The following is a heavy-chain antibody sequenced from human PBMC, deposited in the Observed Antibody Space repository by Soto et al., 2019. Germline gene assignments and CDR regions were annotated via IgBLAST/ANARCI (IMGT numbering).Heavy chain of an antibody. CDR1: GGSISSGGYY. D-gene: IGHD7-27*01. CDR3: ARQVNGDYYYGMDV. Sequence: SETLSLTCTVSGGSISSGGYYWSWIRQHPGKGLEWIGYIYYSGSTYYNPSLKSRVTISVDTSKNQFSLKLSSVTAADTAVYYCARQVNGDYYYGMDVWGQGTTVTVSS. V-gene: IGHV4-31*03. J-gene: IGHJ6*02. CDR2: IYYSGST.